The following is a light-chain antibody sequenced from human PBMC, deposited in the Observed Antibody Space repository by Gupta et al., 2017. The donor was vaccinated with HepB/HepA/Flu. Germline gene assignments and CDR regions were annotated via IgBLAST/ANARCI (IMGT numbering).Light chain of an antibody. CDR1: QSVSSN. V-gene: IGKV3-15*01. Sequence: EIVMTQSPATLSVSPGERATLSCRASQSVSSNLAWYQQKPGQAPRLLIYGASTRATGIPARFSGSGYGTEFTLTTSSRQSEDFAVYYCQQYKNWPLLTFGGGTKVEIK. J-gene: IGKJ4*01. CDR2: GAS. CDR3: QQYKNWPLLT.